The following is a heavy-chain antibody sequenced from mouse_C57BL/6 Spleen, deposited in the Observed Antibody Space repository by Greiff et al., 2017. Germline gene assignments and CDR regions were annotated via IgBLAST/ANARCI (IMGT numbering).Heavy chain of an antibody. CDR1: GFTFSSYA. CDR3: ARDTLDSAGYAWCAY. V-gene: IGHV5-4*01. Sequence: EVQVVESGGGLVKPGGSLKLSCAASGFTFSSYAMSWVRQTPEKRLEWVATISDGGSYTYYPDNVKGRFTISRDNAKNNLYLQMSHLKSEDTAMYYCARDTLDSAGYAWCAYWGQGTLVTVSA. CDR2: ISDGGSYT. J-gene: IGHJ3*01. D-gene: IGHD3-2*02.